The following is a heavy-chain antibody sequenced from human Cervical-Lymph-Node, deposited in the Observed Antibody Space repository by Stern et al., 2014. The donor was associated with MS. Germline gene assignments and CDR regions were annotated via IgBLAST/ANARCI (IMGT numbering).Heavy chain of an antibody. Sequence: VQLVESGGGVVQPGRSLRLSCAASGFIFSSFGIHWVRQAPGKGLEWVSAISYDGSNSSFAYSVKGLFPLSRDNSKITVSLQMDSLTTEYSAIYYCATGPSKTASLAGENDWYFDLWGRGTVVTVSS. CDR2: ISYDGSNS. CDR1: GFIFSSFG. CDR3: ATGPSKTASLAGENDWYFDL. D-gene: IGHD5-18*01. J-gene: IGHJ2*01. V-gene: IGHV3-30*03.